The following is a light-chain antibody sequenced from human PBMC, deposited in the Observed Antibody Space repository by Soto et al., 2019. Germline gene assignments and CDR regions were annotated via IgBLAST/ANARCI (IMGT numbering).Light chain of an antibody. Sequence: QSAPTQPASVSGSPGQSITISCTGTSSDVGGYNYVSWYQQHPGKAPKLMIYEVSNRPSGVSNRFSGSKSGNTASLTISGLQAEDEADYYCISYTNSKSYVFGTGTKLTVL. J-gene: IGLJ1*01. V-gene: IGLV2-14*01. CDR2: EVS. CDR1: SSDVGGYNY. CDR3: ISYTNSKSYV.